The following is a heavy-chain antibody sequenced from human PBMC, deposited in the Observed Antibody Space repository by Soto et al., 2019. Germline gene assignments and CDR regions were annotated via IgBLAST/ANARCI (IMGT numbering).Heavy chain of an antibody. Sequence: GGSLRLSCAASGFTFSSYGMHWVRQAPGRGLEWVAVIWYDGSNKYYADSVKGRFTVSRDKSKNTLYLQVDSLRAEDTAVYYCAKDKVPVVVTAPFDYWGQGTLVTVSS. J-gene: IGHJ4*02. CDR1: GFTFSSYG. CDR2: IWYDGSNK. V-gene: IGHV3-30*02. D-gene: IGHD2-21*02. CDR3: AKDKVPVVVTAPFDY.